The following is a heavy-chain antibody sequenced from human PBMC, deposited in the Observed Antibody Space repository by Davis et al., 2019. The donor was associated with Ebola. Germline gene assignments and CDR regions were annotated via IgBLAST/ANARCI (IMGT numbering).Heavy chain of an antibody. CDR2: INPNSGGT. CDR3: ARSITMVRGVQTYFYYGMDV. CDR1: GYTFTGYY. D-gene: IGHD3-10*01. Sequence: AASVKVSCKASGYTFTGYYMHWVRQAPGHGLEWMGWINPNSGGTNYAQKFQGRVTMTRDTSISTAYMELSRLRSDDTAVYYCARSITMVRGVQTYFYYGMDVWGQGTTVTVSS. J-gene: IGHJ6*02. V-gene: IGHV1-2*02.